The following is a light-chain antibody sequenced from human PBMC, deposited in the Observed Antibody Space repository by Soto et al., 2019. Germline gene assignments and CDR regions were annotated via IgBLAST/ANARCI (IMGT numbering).Light chain of an antibody. CDR2: WAS. CDR1: QRVLSSSNNKNY. V-gene: IGKV4-1*01. CDR3: QQYYSTPLT. Sequence: DIVMTQSPDSLAVSLGERATINCKSSQRVLSSSNNKNYLAWYQQKPGQPPKLLIYWASTRESGVPDRFSGSGSGTDFTLTISSLQAEDVAVYYCQQYYSTPLTFGQGTKVEIK. J-gene: IGKJ1*01.